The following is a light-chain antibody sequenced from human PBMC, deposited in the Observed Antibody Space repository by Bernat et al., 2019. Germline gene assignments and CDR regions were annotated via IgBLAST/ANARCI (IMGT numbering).Light chain of an antibody. CDR3: CSKAGRYTFV. CDR1: NSDVGDYNF. V-gene: IGLV2-11*01. J-gene: IGLJ1*01. CDR2: DVS. Sequence: QSALTQPRSVSGSPGQSVTISCTGTNSDVGDYNFVSWYQQHPDKAPKLIIYDVSQRPSGVPDRFSASKSGNTASLTISGLQAADEAEYYCCSKAGRYTFVFASGTKLTVL.